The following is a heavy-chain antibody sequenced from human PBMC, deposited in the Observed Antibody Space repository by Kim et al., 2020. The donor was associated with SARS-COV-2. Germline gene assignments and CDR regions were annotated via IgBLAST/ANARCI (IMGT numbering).Heavy chain of an antibody. Sequence: SETLSLTCAVYGGSFSGYYWSWIRQPPGKGLEWIGEINHSGSTNYNPSLKSRVTISVDTSKNQFPLKLSSVTAAATAVYYCARGRSSVVPAALGAYYYYYYGMDVWGQGTTVTVSS. J-gene: IGHJ6*02. D-gene: IGHD2-2*01. CDR3: ARGRSSVVPAALGAYYYYYYGMDV. CDR1: GGSFSGYY. CDR2: INHSGST. V-gene: IGHV4-34*01.